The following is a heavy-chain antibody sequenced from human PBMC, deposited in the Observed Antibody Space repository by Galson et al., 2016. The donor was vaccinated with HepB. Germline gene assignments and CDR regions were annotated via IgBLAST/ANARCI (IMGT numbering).Heavy chain of an antibody. Sequence: KASGYTFISYVIQWVRQAPGHRLEWMGWINAGNGNTKYSQKFQGRVIIDRDTSASTAYMELSSLRPEDTAIYYCARSPTGFCSRTKCYGFNYLDRWGQGTPVTVSS. J-gene: IGHJ4*02. CDR3: ARSPTGFCSRTKCYGFNYLDR. CDR2: INAGNGNT. CDR1: GYTFISYV. V-gene: IGHV1-3*01. D-gene: IGHD2-2*03.